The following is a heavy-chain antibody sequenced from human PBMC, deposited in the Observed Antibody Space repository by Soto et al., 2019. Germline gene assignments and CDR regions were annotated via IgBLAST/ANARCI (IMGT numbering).Heavy chain of an antibody. CDR1: GFTFSSYW. CDR3: ASVFSRDSLDY. Sequence: PGGSLRLSCVASGFTFSSYWMSWVRQAPGKGLEWVANIKQDGSDKYYVDSVKGRFTISRDNSKNTLYLQMNSLRAEDTVVYYCASVFSRDSLDYSGQGTLVTVSS. V-gene: IGHV3-7*03. CDR2: IKQDGSDK. D-gene: IGHD2-21*02. J-gene: IGHJ4*02.